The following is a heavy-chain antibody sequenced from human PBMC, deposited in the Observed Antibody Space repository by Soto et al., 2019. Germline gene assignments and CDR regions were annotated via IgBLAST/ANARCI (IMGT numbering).Heavy chain of an antibody. CDR2: INHSGST. J-gene: IGHJ3*02. V-gene: IGHV4-34*01. Sequence: SETLSLTCAVYGGSFSGYYWSWIRQPPGKGLEWIGEINHSGSTNYNPSLKSRVTISVDTSKNQFSLKLSSVTAADTAVYYCARGRDTMIVVVTDDAFDIWGQGTMVTVS. D-gene: IGHD3-22*01. CDR1: GGSFSGYY. CDR3: ARGRDTMIVVVTDDAFDI.